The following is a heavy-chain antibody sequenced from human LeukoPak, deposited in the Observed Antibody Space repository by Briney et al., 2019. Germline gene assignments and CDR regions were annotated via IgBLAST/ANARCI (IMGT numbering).Heavy chain of an antibody. CDR1: GFTFSLYW. V-gene: IGHV3-7*01. Sequence: GGSLRLSCEASGFTFSLYWMSWVRQAPGKGLEWVANIKQDGSEKYYVDSVKGRFTISRDNAKNSLYLQMNSLRADDTAVYYCARDGDTSGYTDWGQGTPVTVSS. CDR3: ARDGDTSGYTD. CDR2: IKQDGSEK. J-gene: IGHJ4*02. D-gene: IGHD3-22*01.